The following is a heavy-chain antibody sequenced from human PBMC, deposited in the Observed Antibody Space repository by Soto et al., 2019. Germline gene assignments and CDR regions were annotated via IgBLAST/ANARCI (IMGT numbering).Heavy chain of an antibody. CDR3: AKDQRDYGDYVPLDY. Sequence: LRLSCVASGFTFSSYGMHWVRQAPGKGLEWVAVISYDGSNKYYADSVKGRFTISRDNSKNTLYLQMDSLRAEDTAVYYCAKDQRDYGDYVPLDYWGQGTLVTVS. J-gene: IGHJ4*02. D-gene: IGHD4-17*01. CDR2: ISYDGSNK. CDR1: GFTFSSYG. V-gene: IGHV3-30*18.